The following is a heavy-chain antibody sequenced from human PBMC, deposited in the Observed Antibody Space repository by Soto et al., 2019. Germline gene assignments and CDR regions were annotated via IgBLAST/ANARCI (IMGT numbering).Heavy chain of an antibody. Sequence: EAQLVESGGGLVKPGGSLRLSCAASGFTFTNAWMSWVRQAPGKGLEWVGRLISKRDGGTTDYTAPVKGRFSISGDDSKNPLYLKMTGLKPGDTAVYYCAPSLPPGAFDMWGQGTMVTVSS. V-gene: IGHV3-15*01. J-gene: IGHJ3*02. CDR2: LISKRDGGTT. D-gene: IGHD3-10*01. CDR1: GFTFTNAW. CDR3: APSLPPGAFDM.